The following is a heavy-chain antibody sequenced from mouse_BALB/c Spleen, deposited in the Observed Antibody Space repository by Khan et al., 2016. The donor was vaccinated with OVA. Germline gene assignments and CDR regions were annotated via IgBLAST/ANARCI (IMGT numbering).Heavy chain of an antibody. D-gene: IGHD4-1*01. CDR2: IYPGNTDT. CDR1: GYTFTSYW. Sequence: EVQLQQSGTVLARPGASVKMSCKASGYTFTSYWMHWVKQRPGQGLEWIGDIYPGNTDTNYNQKFKGKAKLTAVTSTSTAYMELSSLTNEDSVVYYCTRRNWDVAWFAYWGQGTLVTVSA. CDR3: TRRNWDVAWFAY. V-gene: IGHV1-5*01. J-gene: IGHJ3*01.